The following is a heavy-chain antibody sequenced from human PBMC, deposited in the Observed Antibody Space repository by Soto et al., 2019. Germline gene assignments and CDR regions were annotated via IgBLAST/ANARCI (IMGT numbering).Heavy chain of an antibody. CDR3: ARLYYYDSSGYYETAYYFDY. CDR1: GYTFTSYG. J-gene: IGHJ4*02. D-gene: IGHD3-22*01. Sequence: GASVKVSCKASGYTFTSYGISWVRQAPGQGLEWMGWISAYNGNTNYAQKLQGRVTMTTDTSTSTAYMELRSLRSDDTAVYYCARLYYYDSSGYYETAYYFDYWGQGTLVTVS. V-gene: IGHV1-18*01. CDR2: ISAYNGNT.